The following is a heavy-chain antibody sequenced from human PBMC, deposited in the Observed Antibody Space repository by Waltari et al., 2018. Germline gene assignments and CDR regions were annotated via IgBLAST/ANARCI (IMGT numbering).Heavy chain of an antibody. J-gene: IGHJ4*02. CDR2: ISYDGRNE. V-gene: IGHV3-30*04. CDR1: GVPFNGYA. Sequence: QEKLVAFGGGVVEPGRSLTLACADSGVPFNGYAMHWFRQAPGKGLEWVAVISYDGRNEGYSESVKGRCSISRDHSKNTVYLHLNSLREEDTAVYYCARDGAGGNSYFDYWGQGNLVTVSS. D-gene: IGHD1-1*01. CDR3: ARDGAGGNSYFDY.